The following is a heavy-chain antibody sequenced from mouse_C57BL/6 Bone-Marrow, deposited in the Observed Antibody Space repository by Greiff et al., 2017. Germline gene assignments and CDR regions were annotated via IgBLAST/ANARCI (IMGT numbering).Heavy chain of an antibody. J-gene: IGHJ3*01. CDR1: GYTFTSYG. CDR3: ARKRLGPAWFAY. V-gene: IGHV1-81*01. Sequence: QVQLKQSGAELARPGASVKLSCKASGYTFTSYGISWVKQRTGQGLEWIGEIYPRSGNTYYNEKFKGKATLTADKSSSTAYMELRSLTSEDSAVYFCARKRLGPAWFAYWGQGTLVTVSA. D-gene: IGHD4-1*01. CDR2: IYPRSGNT.